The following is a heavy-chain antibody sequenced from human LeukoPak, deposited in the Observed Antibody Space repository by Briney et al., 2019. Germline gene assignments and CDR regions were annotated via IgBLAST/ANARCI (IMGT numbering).Heavy chain of an antibody. V-gene: IGHV3-53*01. Sequence: GGSLRLSCAVSGFTVSSNYMSWVRQAPGKGLEWVSVIYSGGNTYYTDSVKGRFTISRDNSKNTLHLQMNSLRAEDTAVYYCARAGLVGATIDYWGQGTLVTVSS. CDR2: IYSGGNT. CDR1: GFTVSSNY. J-gene: IGHJ4*02. CDR3: ARAGLVGATIDY. D-gene: IGHD1-26*01.